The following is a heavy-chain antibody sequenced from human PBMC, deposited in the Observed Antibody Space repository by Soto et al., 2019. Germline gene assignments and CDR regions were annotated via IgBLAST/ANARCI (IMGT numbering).Heavy chain of an antibody. CDR1: GFTFSSYS. CDR3: ARDQPGYSYGYGLGY. Sequence: EVQLVESGGGLVKPGGSLRLSCAASGFTFSSYSMNWVRQAPGKGLEWVSSISSSSSYMYYADSVEGRFTISRDNSKNSLYLQMNSLRAGDTAGYYLARDQPGYSYGYGLGYWGQGTLVTVSS. V-gene: IGHV3-21*01. CDR2: ISSSSSYM. J-gene: IGHJ4*02. D-gene: IGHD5-18*01.